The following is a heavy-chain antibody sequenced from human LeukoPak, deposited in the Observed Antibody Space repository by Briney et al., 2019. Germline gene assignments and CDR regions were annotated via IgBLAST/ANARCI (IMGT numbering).Heavy chain of an antibody. CDR2: IYLGDSDT. V-gene: IGHV5-51*01. CDR1: GYSFPSQW. CDR3: ARRHEYCSGGSCYNP. Sequence: GESLKISCKASGYSFPSQWSGWVRQMPGKGLEWMGIIYLGDSDTRYSPSFQGQVTISADKSISTAYLQWSSLKASDTAMYYCARRHEYCSGGSCYNPWGQGTLVTVSS. J-gene: IGHJ5*02. D-gene: IGHD2-15*01.